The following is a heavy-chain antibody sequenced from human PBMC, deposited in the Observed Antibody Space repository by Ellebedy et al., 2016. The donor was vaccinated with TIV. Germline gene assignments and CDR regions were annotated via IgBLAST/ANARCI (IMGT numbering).Heavy chain of an antibody. J-gene: IGHJ5*02. V-gene: IGHV3-30*04. CDR1: GVTFSSYA. D-gene: IGHD2-15*01. CDR3: ASFNVVTATSGSAGFDP. CDR2: MSYDASNK. Sequence: GESLKISXAASGVTFSSYAVHWVRQAPGKGLEWVALMSYDASNKYYADSVKGRFTISRDNSKNTLYLQMNSLRAEDTAVYYCASFNVVTATSGSAGFDPWGQGTLVTVSS.